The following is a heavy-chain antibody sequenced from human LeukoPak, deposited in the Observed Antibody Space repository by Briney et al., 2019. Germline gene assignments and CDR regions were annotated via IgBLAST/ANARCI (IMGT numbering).Heavy chain of an antibody. V-gene: IGHV4-39*01. CDR3: ARQLYCGGDCYCFDY. D-gene: IGHD2-21*02. CDR2: IYYSGST. CDR1: GGSISSSSYH. J-gene: IGHJ4*02. Sequence: PSETLSLTCTVSGGSISSSSYHWGWIRQPPGKGLEWIGSIYYSGSTYYNPSLKSRVSISVDTSKNRFSLKLSSVTAADTAVYYCARQLYCGGDCYCFDYWGRGTLVTVSS.